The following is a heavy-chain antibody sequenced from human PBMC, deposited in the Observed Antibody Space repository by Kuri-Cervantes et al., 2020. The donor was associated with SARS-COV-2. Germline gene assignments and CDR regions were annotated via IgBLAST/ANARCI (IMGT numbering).Heavy chain of an antibody. Sequence: ASVKVSCKASGYTFTSYGISWVRQAPRQGLEWMGWISAYNGNTNYAQKLQGRVTMTTDTSTSTAYMELRSLRSDDTAVYYCARGGYFDWLANLYYYMDVWGKGTTVTVSS. J-gene: IGHJ6*03. D-gene: IGHD3-9*01. V-gene: IGHV1-18*01. CDR3: ARGGYFDWLANLYYYMDV. CDR1: GYTFTSYG. CDR2: ISAYNGNT.